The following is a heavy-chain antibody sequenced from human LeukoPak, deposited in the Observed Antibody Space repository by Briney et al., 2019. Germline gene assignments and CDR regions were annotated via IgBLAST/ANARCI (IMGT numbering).Heavy chain of an antibody. Sequence: SETLSLTCTVSGGSISSSSYYWGWIRQSPGKGLEWIGSIYYSGSPYYNPSLKSRVTISVDTSKNQLSLNLSSVTAADTAVFYCATAPYYYGRRDFDYWGQGTLVSVSS. V-gene: IGHV4-39*07. J-gene: IGHJ4*02. CDR3: ATAPYYYGRRDFDY. D-gene: IGHD3-10*01. CDR2: IYYSGSP. CDR1: GGSISSSSYY.